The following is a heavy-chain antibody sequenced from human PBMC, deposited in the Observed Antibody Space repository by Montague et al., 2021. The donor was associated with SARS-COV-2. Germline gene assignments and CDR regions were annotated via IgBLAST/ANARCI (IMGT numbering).Heavy chain of an antibody. CDR2: ISDDGTNK. Sequence: SLRLSCAASGFTFRSYAMHWVRQTPGKGLEWVASISDDGTNKFYVDSVKGRFTISRDNSKNSLYLQMNSLRADDTAVYYCERDGHRRLSIEGRFDPWGQGTLVTVSS. V-gene: IGHV3-30*04. CDR1: GFTFRSYA. J-gene: IGHJ5*02. CDR3: ERDGHRRLSIEGRFDP. D-gene: IGHD6-6*01.